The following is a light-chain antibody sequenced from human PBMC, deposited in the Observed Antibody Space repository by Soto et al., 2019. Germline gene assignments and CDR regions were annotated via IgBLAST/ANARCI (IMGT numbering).Light chain of an antibody. Sequence: QSALTQPASVSASPGQSITISCTGSSSDVGAYNYDSWYQQHPDKAPKLMIYDVSNRPSGVSNRFSGSKSGNTASLTISGLQAEDEADYYCTSYTGSSTYVFGTGTKLTVL. CDR3: TSYTGSSTYV. CDR2: DVS. CDR1: SSDVGAYNY. V-gene: IGLV2-14*01. J-gene: IGLJ1*01.